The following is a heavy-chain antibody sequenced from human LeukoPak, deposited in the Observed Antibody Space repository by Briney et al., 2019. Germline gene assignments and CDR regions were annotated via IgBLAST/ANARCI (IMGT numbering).Heavy chain of an antibody. CDR1: GFSLINCD. CDR3: VRNRVGFYYADAFDM. V-gene: IGHV3-30*02. D-gene: IGHD5-24*01. CDR2: IHYDGSEK. Sequence: GGSLRLSCAPSGFSLINCDMHWVRQTPGKGLEWVAFIHYDGSEKYYADSLKGRFTISRDNSKNTLYLQMNSLRGEDTAVYYCVRNRVGFYYADAFDMWGQGTMVTVSS. J-gene: IGHJ3*02.